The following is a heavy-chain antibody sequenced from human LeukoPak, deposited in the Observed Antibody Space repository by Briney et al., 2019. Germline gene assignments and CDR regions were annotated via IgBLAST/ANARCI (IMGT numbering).Heavy chain of an antibody. Sequence: SETLSLTCTVSGGSISSSSFFWAWIRQPPGKGLEWIGTVSYSGTTYYSPSLKSRVTISVDTSKNQFSLRLTSVTAADTALYYCAKLTCSSTFCPLDYWGQGTLVTVSS. D-gene: IGHD2-2*01. CDR3: AKLTCSSTFCPLDY. CDR2: VSYSGTT. V-gene: IGHV4-39*01. J-gene: IGHJ4*02. CDR1: GGSISSSSFF.